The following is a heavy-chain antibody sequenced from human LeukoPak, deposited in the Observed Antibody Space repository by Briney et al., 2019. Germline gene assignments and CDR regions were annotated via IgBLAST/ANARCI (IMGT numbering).Heavy chain of an antibody. J-gene: IGHJ1*01. CDR2: IYYSGST. D-gene: IGHD2/OR15-2a*01. CDR3: ASLAYYASIFQH. CDR1: GGSISSYY. Sequence: SETLSLTCTVSGGSISSYYWSWIRQPPGKGLEWIGYIYYSGSTNYNPSLKSRVTIPVDTSKNQFSLKLSSVTAADTAVYYCASLAYYASIFQHWGQGTLVTVSS. V-gene: IGHV4-59*01.